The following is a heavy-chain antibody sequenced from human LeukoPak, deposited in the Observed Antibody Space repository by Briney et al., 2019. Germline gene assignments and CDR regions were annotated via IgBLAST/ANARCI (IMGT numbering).Heavy chain of an antibody. V-gene: IGHV1-69*01. CDR3: ARTYDILPSWFDP. CDR1: GGTFSSYA. D-gene: IGHD3-9*01. CDR2: IIPIFGTA. Sequence: WASVKVSCKASGGTFSSYAISWVRQAPGQGLEWMGGIIPIFGTANYAQKFQGRVTITADESTSTAYMELCSLRSEDTAVYYCARTYDILPSWFDPWGQGTLVTVSS. J-gene: IGHJ5*02.